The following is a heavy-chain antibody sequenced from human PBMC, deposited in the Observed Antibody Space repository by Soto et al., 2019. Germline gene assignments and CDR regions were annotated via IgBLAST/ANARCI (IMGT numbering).Heavy chain of an antibody. CDR2: IYYSGST. Sequence: QLQLQESGPGLVKPSETLSLTCTVSGGSISSSSYYWGWIRQPPGKGLEWIGSIYYSGSTYYNPSLKSRVTISVDTSKNQYSLQLCSVTAADTAVYYCARHDKNRSNCGGDCFSQYYVAYWGQGTLVTVSS. CDR1: GGSISSSSYY. D-gene: IGHD2-21*02. CDR3: ARHDKNRSNCGGDCFSQYYVAY. V-gene: IGHV4-39*01. J-gene: IGHJ4*02.